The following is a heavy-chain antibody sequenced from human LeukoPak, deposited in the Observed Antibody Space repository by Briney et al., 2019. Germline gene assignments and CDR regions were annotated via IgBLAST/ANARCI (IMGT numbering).Heavy chain of an antibody. CDR2: IYTSGST. V-gene: IGHV4-61*02. CDR3: ARDYGSGYYPHYYYYYYMDV. J-gene: IGHJ6*03. Sequence: PSETLSLTCTVSGDSISTSNSYWGWIRQPAGKGLEWIGRIYTSGSTNYNPSLKSRVTMSVDTSKNQFSLKLSSVTAADTAVYYCARDYGSGYYPHYYYYYYMDVWGKGTTVTISS. CDR1: GDSISTSNSY. D-gene: IGHD3-22*01.